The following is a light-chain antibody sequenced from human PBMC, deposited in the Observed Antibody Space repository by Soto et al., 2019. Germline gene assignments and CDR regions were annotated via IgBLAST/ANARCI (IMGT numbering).Light chain of an antibody. J-gene: IGLJ1*01. CDR1: SSDIGAYNY. CDR3: CSYAGAYIYV. CDR2: DVS. Sequence: SALTQPRSVSGSPGQSVTISCTGTSSDIGAYNYVSWYQQHPGKVPKLMLYDVSKRPSGVPDRFSGSKSGNTASLTISGLQADDEADYYCCSYAGAYIYVFATGTKVTV. V-gene: IGLV2-11*01.